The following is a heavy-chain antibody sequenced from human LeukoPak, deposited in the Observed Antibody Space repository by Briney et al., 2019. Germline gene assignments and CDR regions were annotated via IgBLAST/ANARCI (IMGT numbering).Heavy chain of an antibody. J-gene: IGHJ6*03. Sequence: SQTLSLTCTVSGGSISSGSYYWSWIRQPAGKGLEWVGRIYTSGSTNYNPSLKSRVTISVDTSKNQFSLKLSSVTAADTAVYYCARAISGYYYYMDVWGKGTTVTVSS. CDR3: ARAISGYYYYMDV. D-gene: IGHD1-14*01. CDR1: GGSISSGSYY. CDR2: IYTSGST. V-gene: IGHV4-61*02.